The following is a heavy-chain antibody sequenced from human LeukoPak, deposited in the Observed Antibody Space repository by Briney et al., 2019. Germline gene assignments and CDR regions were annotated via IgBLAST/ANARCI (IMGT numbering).Heavy chain of an antibody. CDR2: IYPGDSDT. CDR1: GYSFTSYW. V-gene: IGHV5-51*01. D-gene: IGHD3-16*01. J-gene: IGHJ6*03. CDR3: ARRGSSDAGYYYYYMDV. Sequence: GESLKISCKGSGYSFTSYWIGWVRQMPGKGLEWMGIIYPGDSDTRYSPSFQGQVTISADKSISTAYLQWSSLKASDTAMYYCARRGSSDAGYYYYYMDVWGKGTTVTVSS.